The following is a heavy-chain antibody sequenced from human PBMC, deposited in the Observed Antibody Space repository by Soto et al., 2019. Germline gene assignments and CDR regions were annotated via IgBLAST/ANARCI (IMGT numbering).Heavy chain of an antibody. V-gene: IGHV3-30-3*01. Sequence: GGSLRLSCAASGFTFSSYAMHWVRQAPGKGLEWGAVISYDGSNKYYADSVKGRFTISRDNSKNTLYLQMNSLRAEDTAVYYCARERITIFGVVIILDYYYGMDVWGQGTTVTVSS. CDR3: ARERITIFGVVIILDYYYGMDV. CDR2: ISYDGSNK. J-gene: IGHJ6*02. D-gene: IGHD3-3*01. CDR1: GFTFSSYA.